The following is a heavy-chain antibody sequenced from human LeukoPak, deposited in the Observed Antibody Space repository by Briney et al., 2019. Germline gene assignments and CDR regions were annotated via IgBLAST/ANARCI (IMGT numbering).Heavy chain of an antibody. V-gene: IGHV1-2*02. CDR2: INPNSGGT. J-gene: IGHJ6*03. CDR3: ARVFVDWNYVHYYYYMDV. D-gene: IGHD1-7*01. Sequence: GASVKVSCKASGYTFTGYYMHWVRQAPGQGLEWMGWINPNSGGTNYAQKFQGRVTMTRDTSISTAYMELSRLRSDDTAVYYCARVFVDWNYVHYYYYMDVWGKGTTVTVSS. CDR1: GYTFTGYY.